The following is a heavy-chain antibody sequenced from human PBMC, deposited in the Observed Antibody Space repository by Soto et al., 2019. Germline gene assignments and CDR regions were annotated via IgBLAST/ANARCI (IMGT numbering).Heavy chain of an antibody. CDR2: ISSSSSTI. D-gene: IGHD6-6*01. CDR1: GFTFRSYS. CDR3: ARDPGSSSSKAFDI. J-gene: IGHJ3*02. Sequence: GSLRLPCAASGFTFRSYSMNWVRQAPGKGLEWVSYISSSSSTIYYADSVKGRFTISRDNAKNSLYLQMNSLRAEDTAVYYCARDPGSSSSKAFDIWGQGTMVTVSS. V-gene: IGHV3-48*04.